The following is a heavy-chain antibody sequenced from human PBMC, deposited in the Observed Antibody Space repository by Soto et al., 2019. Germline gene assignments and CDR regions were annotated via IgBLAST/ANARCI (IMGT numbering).Heavy chain of an antibody. CDR1: GGTFSSYA. V-gene: IGHV1-69*06. J-gene: IGHJ6*02. Sequence: SVKVSCKASGGTFSSYAISWVRQAPGQGLEWMGGIIPIFGTADYAQRFQGRVTITADKSTSTAYMELSSLRYEETAVYYCARLGGYCSSNSCYPYHYYGMDVWGQGTTVTVAS. D-gene: IGHD2-2*03. CDR2: IIPIFGTA. CDR3: ARLGGYCSSNSCYPYHYYGMDV.